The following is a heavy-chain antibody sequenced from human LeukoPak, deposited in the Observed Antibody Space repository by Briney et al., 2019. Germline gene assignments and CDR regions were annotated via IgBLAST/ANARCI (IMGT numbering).Heavy chain of an antibody. D-gene: IGHD2-15*01. J-gene: IGHJ5*02. CDR1: GYTFTSYG. Sequence: ASVKVSCQASGYTFTSYGISWVRQAPGQGLEWMGWISGYNGNTNYAQKLQGRVTMTTDTYTSTAYMELRSLRPDDTAVYYCARDEAWGYCSESSCHAELGNNWLDPWGQGTLVTVSS. CDR3: ARDEAWGYCSESSCHAELGNNWLDP. CDR2: ISGYNGNT. V-gene: IGHV1-18*01.